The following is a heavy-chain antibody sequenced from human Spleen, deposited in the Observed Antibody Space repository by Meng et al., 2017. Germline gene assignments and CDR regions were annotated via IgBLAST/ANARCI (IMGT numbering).Heavy chain of an antibody. CDR2: INTNTGNP. D-gene: IGHD2-2*01. CDR3: ARPYCTSTSCYGWFDP. V-gene: IGHV7-4-1*02. J-gene: IGHJ5*02. CDR1: EYTFTSYP. Sequence: LVQSGAGVTKPGASVKVSFTASEYTFTSYPMNWLRQAPGQGLEWMGWINTNTGNPTYAQGFTGRFVFSLDTSVSTAYLQISSLKAEDTAVYYCARPYCTSTSCYGWFDPWGQGTLVTVSS.